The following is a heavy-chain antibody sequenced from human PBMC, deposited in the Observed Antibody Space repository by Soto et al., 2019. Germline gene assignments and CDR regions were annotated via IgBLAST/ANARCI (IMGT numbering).Heavy chain of an antibody. J-gene: IGHJ3*02. CDR2: IVVGSGNT. Sequence: ASVKVSCKASGFTFTSSAMQWVRQARGQRLEWIGWIVVGSGNTNYAQKLQGRVTMTTDTSTSTAYMELRSLRSDDTAVYYCARDLPYCSGGSCYHASARSIAFDIWGQGTMVTVSS. V-gene: IGHV1-58*02. CDR1: GFTFTSSA. D-gene: IGHD2-15*01. CDR3: ARDLPYCSGGSCYHASARSIAFDI.